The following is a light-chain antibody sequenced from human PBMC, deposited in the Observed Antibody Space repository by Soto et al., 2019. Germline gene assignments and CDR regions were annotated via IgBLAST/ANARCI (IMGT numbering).Light chain of an antibody. CDR1: PSVPNY. CDR2: DAA. J-gene: IGKJ1*01. Sequence: EIVFTQAPATLSWSPGERATLSCRASPSVPNYLAWYQQKPGQAPRLLIYDAASRAIGIPARFSGSGSGTDFTLTISRLEPEDFAVYYCQQYGIYPRTFGQGTKVDI. V-gene: IGKV3-11*01. CDR3: QQYGIYPRT.